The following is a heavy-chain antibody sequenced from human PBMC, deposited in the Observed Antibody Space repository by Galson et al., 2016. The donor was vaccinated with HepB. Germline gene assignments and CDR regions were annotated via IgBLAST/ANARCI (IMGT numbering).Heavy chain of an antibody. CDR1: GFIFSTYD. CDR3: VRNYGSGSHLFYGIDV. J-gene: IGHJ6*02. Sequence: LRLSCAASGFIFSTYDMHWVRQPTGTGLEWVSGINIAGETYYSGSVKGRFSISRENGKNSFYLQMNSLTAGDTGVYYCVRNYGSGSHLFYGIDVWGQGTTVAVSS. CDR2: INIAGET. D-gene: IGHD3-10*01. V-gene: IGHV3-13*01.